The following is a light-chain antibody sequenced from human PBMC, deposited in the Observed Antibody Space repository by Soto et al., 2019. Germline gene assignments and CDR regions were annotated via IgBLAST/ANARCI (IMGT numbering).Light chain of an antibody. J-gene: IGKJ5*01. CDR3: HLSPATLVT. CDR1: QSISSW. V-gene: IGKV1-5*01. CDR2: DAS. Sequence: IQMTQSSSAPSACVGERGPMTSRASQSISSWLAWYQQKPGKAPKFLIYDASNLESGVPSRFSGCVSGTELYVTGMRFQHADLAAFPCHLSPATLVTFSEGTRLEIK.